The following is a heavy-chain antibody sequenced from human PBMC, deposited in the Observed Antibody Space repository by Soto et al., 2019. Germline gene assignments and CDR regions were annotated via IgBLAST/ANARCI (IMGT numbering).Heavy chain of an antibody. D-gene: IGHD5-18*01. J-gene: IGHJ4*02. Sequence: ASVKVSCKASGYTFTSYGISWGRQAPGQGLEWMGWISAYNGNTNYAQKLQGRVTMATDTSTSTAYMGLRSLRAEDTAVYYCAKKVRRSYGSDYWGQGTQVTVSS. CDR1: GYTFTSYG. CDR2: ISAYNGNT. CDR3: AKKVRRSYGSDY. V-gene: IGHV1-18*01.